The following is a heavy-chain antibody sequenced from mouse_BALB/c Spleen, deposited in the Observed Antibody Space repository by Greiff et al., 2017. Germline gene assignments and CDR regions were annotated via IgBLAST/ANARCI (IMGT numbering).Heavy chain of an antibody. CDR3: ARGGYYYMYFAY. CDR1: GFNIKDTY. V-gene: IGHV14-3*02. D-gene: IGHD2-14*01. J-gene: IGHJ3*01. CDR2: IDPANGNT. Sequence: VQLKQSGAELVKPGASVKLSCTASGFNIKDTYMHWVKQRPEQGLEWIGRIDPANGNTKYDPKFQGKATITADTSSNTAYLQLSSLTSEDTAVYYCARGGYYYMYFAYWGQGTLVTVSA.